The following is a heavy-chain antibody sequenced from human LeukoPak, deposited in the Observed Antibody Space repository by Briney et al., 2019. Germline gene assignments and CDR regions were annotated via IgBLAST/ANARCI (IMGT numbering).Heavy chain of an antibody. Sequence: EASVKVSCKASGYTFTSYGISWVRQAPGQGLEWMGWISAYNGNTNYAQKLQGRVTMTTDTSTSTAYMELRSLRSDDTAVYYCARVSGIAALPYYYYYYMDVWGKGTTVTVSS. CDR3: ARVSGIAALPYYYYYYMDV. V-gene: IGHV1-18*01. D-gene: IGHD6-6*01. CDR1: GYTFTSYG. CDR2: ISAYNGNT. J-gene: IGHJ6*03.